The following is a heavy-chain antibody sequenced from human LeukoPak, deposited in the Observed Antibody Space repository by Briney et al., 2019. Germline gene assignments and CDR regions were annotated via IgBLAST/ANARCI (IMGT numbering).Heavy chain of an antibody. CDR2: ITGAGSST. D-gene: IGHD5-18*01. J-gene: IGHJ4*02. V-gene: IGHV3-23*01. CDR1: GFTFKSYG. CDR3: ARKVAVAMDLDY. Sequence: AGSLTLSCAASGFTFKSYGMTWVRQVPGKGLEWVSSITGAGSSTKYADSVSGRFTISRDNSKNTLSLQMTGLRAEDTAVYYCARKVAVAMDLDYWGQGTLVTVSS.